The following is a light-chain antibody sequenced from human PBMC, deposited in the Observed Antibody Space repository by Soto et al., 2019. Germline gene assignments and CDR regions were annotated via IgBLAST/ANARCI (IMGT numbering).Light chain of an antibody. CDR2: GAS. CDR3: HQYGSSSRT. CDR1: QSITSNY. J-gene: IGKJ1*01. V-gene: IGKV3-20*01. Sequence: EIVLTQSPGTLSLSPWERATLSCRASQSITSNYLSWYQQKPGQAPRLLIFGASSRATGTPDRFSGCGSGTDFTLTISRLEPEDFAVYYCHQYGSSSRTFGQGTKVDI.